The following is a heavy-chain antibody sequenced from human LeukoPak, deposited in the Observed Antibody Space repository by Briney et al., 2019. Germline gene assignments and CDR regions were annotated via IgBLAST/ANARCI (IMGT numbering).Heavy chain of an antibody. Sequence: SETLSLTCTVSGGSISSYYWSWIRQPAGKGLEWIGRIYSSGITNYNPSLKSRVTMSVGTSKNQFSLKLSSVTAADTAVYYCARVVVFGVVSSDYYYYYMDVWGKGTTVTVSS. D-gene: IGHD3-3*01. CDR1: GGSISSYY. CDR3: ARVVVFGVVSSDYYYYYMDV. CDR2: IYSSGIT. J-gene: IGHJ6*03. V-gene: IGHV4-4*07.